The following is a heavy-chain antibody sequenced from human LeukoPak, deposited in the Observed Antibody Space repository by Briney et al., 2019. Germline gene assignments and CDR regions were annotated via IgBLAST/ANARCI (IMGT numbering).Heavy chain of an antibody. CDR2: IYTSGST. V-gene: IGHV4-4*07. D-gene: IGHD3-9*01. CDR1: GYSISSGYY. J-gene: IGHJ4*02. Sequence: SETLSLTCTVSGYSISSGYYWSWIRQPAGKGLEWIGRIYTSGSTNYNPSLKSRVTMSVDTSKNQFSLKLSSVTAADTAVYYCARDHGGMRYFDWLPYYFDYWGQGTLVTVSS. CDR3: ARDHGGMRYFDWLPYYFDY.